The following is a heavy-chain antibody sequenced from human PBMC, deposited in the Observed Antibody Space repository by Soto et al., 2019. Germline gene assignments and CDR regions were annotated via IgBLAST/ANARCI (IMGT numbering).Heavy chain of an antibody. Sequence: EVQLVESGGDLVKPGGSLRLSCAVSGFTFSSCTMNWVRQAPGKGLECVSSVSGGGTTYYADSVKGRFTISRDNARNSLYLQMNSLRTEDTAVYYCAREVQPVVRREYDCWGQGTLVTVSS. V-gene: IGHV3-21*01. CDR2: VSGGGTT. J-gene: IGHJ4*02. CDR1: GFTFSSCT. CDR3: AREVQPVVRREYDC. D-gene: IGHD1-1*01.